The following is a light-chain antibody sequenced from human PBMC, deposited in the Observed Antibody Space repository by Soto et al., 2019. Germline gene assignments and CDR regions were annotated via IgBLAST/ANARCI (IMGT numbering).Light chain of an antibody. CDR3: QESFFTLGT. Sequence: DIQMTQSPSSLSASVGEKVNITCRASQYIGDFLNWYQQTPGKAPKLLIFGASNLHIGVPSRFSGSGSGTEFTLTINNLQREDFATYYCQESFFTLGTFGRGTKVDIK. V-gene: IGKV1-39*01. CDR1: QYIGDF. CDR2: GAS. J-gene: IGKJ1*01.